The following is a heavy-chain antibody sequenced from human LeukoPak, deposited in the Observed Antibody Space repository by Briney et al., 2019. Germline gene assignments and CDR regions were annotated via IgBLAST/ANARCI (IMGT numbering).Heavy chain of an antibody. Sequence: PVASVKVSCKAYGYTFTSYGISWVRQAPGQGLEWMGWISAYNGNTNYAQKLQGRVTMTTDTSTRTAYMELRSLRSDDTAVYYCARVKGGYCSSTSSAYNWFDPRGHGTLVTVSS. CDR1: GYTFTSYG. J-gene: IGHJ5*02. V-gene: IGHV1-18*01. D-gene: IGHD2-2*03. CDR2: ISAYNGNT. CDR3: ARVKGGYCSSTSSAYNWFDP.